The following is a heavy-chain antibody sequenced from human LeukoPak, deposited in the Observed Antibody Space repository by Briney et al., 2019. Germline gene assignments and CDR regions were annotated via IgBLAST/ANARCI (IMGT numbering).Heavy chain of an antibody. Sequence: SETLSLTCSVSGYSISSGYYWDWIRQPPGKGLEWIASICHSGKSYYNPSLESRVTISVDTSKNQISLKLRSVTAADTAVYYCARETPISDSGNYSKSLGYWGQGTLVTVSS. CDR3: ARETPISDSGNYSKSLGY. V-gene: IGHV4-38-2*02. CDR1: GYSISSGYY. J-gene: IGHJ4*02. CDR2: ICHSGKS. D-gene: IGHD3-10*01.